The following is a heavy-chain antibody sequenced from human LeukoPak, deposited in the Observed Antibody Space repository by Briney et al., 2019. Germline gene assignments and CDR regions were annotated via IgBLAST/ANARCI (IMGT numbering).Heavy chain of an antibody. CDR1: GGSISSYY. V-gene: IGHV4-59*08. CDR3: ARHKEDSAEYFQH. J-gene: IGHJ1*01. D-gene: IGHD2-15*01. CDR2: IYYSGST. Sequence: PSETLSLTCTVSGGSISSYYWSWIRQPPGKGLEWIGYIYYSGSTYYNPSLKSRVTISVDTSKNQFSLKLSSVTAADTAVYYCARHKEDSAEYFQHWGQGTLVTVSS.